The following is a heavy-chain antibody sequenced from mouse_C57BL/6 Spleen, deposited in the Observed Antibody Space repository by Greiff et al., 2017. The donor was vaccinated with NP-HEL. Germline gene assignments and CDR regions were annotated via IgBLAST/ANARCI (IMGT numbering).Heavy chain of an antibody. D-gene: IGHD1-1*01. V-gene: IGHV1-80*01. CDR2: IYPGDGDT. CDR1: GYAFSSYW. J-gene: IGHJ2*01. CDR3: ARSSYGSRYYFDY. Sequence: QVQLQQSGAELVKPGASVKISCKASGYAFSSYWMNWVKQRPGKGLEWIGQIYPGDGDTNYNGKFKGKATLTADKSSSTAYMQLSSRTSEDSAVYFCARSSYGSRYYFDYWGQGTTLTVSS.